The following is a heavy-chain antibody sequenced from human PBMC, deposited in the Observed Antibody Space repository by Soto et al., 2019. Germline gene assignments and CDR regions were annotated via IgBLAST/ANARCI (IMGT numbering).Heavy chain of an antibody. J-gene: IGHJ3*02. CDR3: ARVSGSSGWYFYAFDI. CDR2: ISYDGSNK. Sequence: GGSLRLSCAASGFTFSSYAMHWVRQAPGKGLEWVAVISYDGSNKYYADSVKGRFTISRDNSKNTLYLQMNSLRAEDTAVYYCARVSGSSGWYFYAFDIWGQGTMVTVSS. D-gene: IGHD6-19*01. V-gene: IGHV3-30-3*01. CDR1: GFTFSSYA.